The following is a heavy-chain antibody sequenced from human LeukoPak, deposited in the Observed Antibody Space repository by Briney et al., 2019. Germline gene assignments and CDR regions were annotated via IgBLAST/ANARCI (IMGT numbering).Heavy chain of an antibody. Sequence: GESLKISCTGSGDSFTNYWISWVRQMPGKGLEWMGRIDPSDSYTNYSPSFQGHLTISADKSISTAYLQWSSLKASDTAMYYCARHQLLGPCFKGVCSDAFDIWGQGTMVTVSS. D-gene: IGHD2-8*01. CDR2: IDPSDSYT. CDR3: ARHQLLGPCFKGVCSDAFDI. J-gene: IGHJ3*02. CDR1: GDSFTNYW. V-gene: IGHV5-10-1*01.